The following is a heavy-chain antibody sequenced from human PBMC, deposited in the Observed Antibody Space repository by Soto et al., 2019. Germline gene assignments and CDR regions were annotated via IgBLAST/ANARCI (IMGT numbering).Heavy chain of an antibody. V-gene: IGHV3-30*18. CDR3: AKDRGTMIVVVSYGMDV. CDR2: ISYDGSNK. D-gene: IGHD3-22*01. Sequence: PGGSLRLSCAASGFTFSSYGMHWVRQAPGKGLEWVAVISYDGSNKYYADSVKGRFTISRDNSKNTLYLQMNSLRAEDTAVYYCAKDRGTMIVVVSYGMDVWGQGTTVTVS. CDR1: GFTFSSYG. J-gene: IGHJ6*02.